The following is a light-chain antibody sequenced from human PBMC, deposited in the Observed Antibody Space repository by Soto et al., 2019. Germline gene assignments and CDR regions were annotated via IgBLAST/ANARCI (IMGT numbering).Light chain of an antibody. CDR3: GTWEASLSAGV. CDR2: NDD. CDR1: SSNIETNP. Sequence: QSVLTQPPSVSAAPGQKVTISCSGSSSNIETNPVSWYRHLPGTVPKLLIHNDDKRPSGIPDRFSGSKSGTSATLGITGLQTGDEADYYCGTWEASLSAGVFGGGTQLTVL. J-gene: IGLJ2*01. V-gene: IGLV1-51*01.